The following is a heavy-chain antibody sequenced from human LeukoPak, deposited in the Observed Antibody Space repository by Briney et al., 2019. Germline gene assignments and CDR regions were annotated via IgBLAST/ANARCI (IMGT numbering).Heavy chain of an antibody. Sequence: GGSLRLSCAASGFTFSSYGMHWVRQAPGKGLEWVAFIRYDGSNKYYADSVKGRFTISRDNSKNTLYLQMNSLRAEDTAVYYCAKDRGQQLVPDYWGHGTLVTVSS. D-gene: IGHD6-13*01. V-gene: IGHV3-30*02. CDR3: AKDRGQQLVPDY. CDR1: GFTFSSYG. CDR2: IRYDGSNK. J-gene: IGHJ4*01.